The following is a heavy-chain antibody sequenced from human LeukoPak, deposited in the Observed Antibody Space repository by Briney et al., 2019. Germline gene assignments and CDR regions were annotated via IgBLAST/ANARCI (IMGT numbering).Heavy chain of an antibody. Sequence: SETLSLTCSVSGGSISAYYWSWIRQPPGKGLEWIGCIHYSGSTNYNPSLKSRVSISVDTSKNQFSLKLSSVTAADTAVYYCARGFLIWGQGTLVTVSS. CDR3: ARGFLI. CDR1: GGSISAYY. V-gene: IGHV4-59*12. CDR2: IHYSGST. D-gene: IGHD2/OR15-2a*01. J-gene: IGHJ4*02.